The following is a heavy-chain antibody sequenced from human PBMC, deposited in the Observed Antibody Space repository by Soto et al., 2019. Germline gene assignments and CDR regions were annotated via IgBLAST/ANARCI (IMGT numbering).Heavy chain of an antibody. D-gene: IGHD3-10*01. V-gene: IGHV3-48*03. CDR1: GFTFSSYE. J-gene: IGHJ4*02. CDR2: ISSSGSTI. Sequence: GGSLRLSCAASGFTFSSYEMNWVRQAPGKGLEWVSYISSSGSTIYYADSVKGRFTISRDNAKNSLYLQMNSLRAEDTAVYYCARAYYGSGGYYWGQGTLVTVSS. CDR3: ARAYYGSGGYY.